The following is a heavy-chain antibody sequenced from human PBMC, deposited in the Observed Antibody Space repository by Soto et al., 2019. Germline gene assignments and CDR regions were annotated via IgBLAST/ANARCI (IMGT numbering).Heavy chain of an antibody. V-gene: IGHV1-69*01. Sequence: QVQLEQSGPEVKRPGTSVTVSCKASGGAFGRYSVSWVRQAPGQGLEWIGGVIPVFNTSNYSLKFQGRVAISADEYTSTVFMELGSLRSDDTALYYCARGDEMTAVTIFEYWGQGTLVTVSS. CDR1: GGAFGRYS. J-gene: IGHJ4*02. CDR2: VIPVFNTS. D-gene: IGHD4-17*01. CDR3: ARGDEMTAVTIFEY.